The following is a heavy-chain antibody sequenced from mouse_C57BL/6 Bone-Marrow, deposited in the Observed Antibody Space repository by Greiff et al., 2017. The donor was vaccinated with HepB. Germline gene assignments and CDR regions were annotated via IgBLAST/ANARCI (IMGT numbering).Heavy chain of an antibody. D-gene: IGHD1-1*01. J-gene: IGHJ2*01. Sequence: VQLQQPGAELVKPGASVKLSCKTSGYTFTSYWMHWVKQRPGQGLEWIGAIYPGNSDTSYNQKVKGKAKLTAVTSASTAYMELSSLTNEDSAVYYCTRKDYYGYWGQGTTLTVSS. CDR2: IYPGNSDT. CDR3: TRKDYYGY. V-gene: IGHV1-5*01. CDR1: GYTFTSYW.